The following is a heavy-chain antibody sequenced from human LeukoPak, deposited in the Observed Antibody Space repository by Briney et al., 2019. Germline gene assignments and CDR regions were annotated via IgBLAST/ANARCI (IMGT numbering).Heavy chain of an antibody. V-gene: IGHV4-61*08. J-gene: IGHJ6*02. Sequence: SQTLSLTCAVSGGSISSGGYYWSWIRQPPGKGLEWIGYIYYSGSTNYNPSLKSRVTISVDTSKNQFSLKLSSVTAADTAVYYCARTRGSYYYGMDVWGQGTTVTVSS. CDR3: ARTRGSYYYGMDV. CDR1: GGSISSGGYY. CDR2: IYYSGST.